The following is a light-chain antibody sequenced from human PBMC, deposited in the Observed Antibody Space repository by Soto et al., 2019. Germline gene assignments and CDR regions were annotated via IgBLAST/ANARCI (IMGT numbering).Light chain of an antibody. CDR3: QQRSNWLSST. CDR2: DAS. V-gene: IGKV3-11*01. J-gene: IGKJ2*02. CDR1: QSVSSY. Sequence: EIVLTQSPATLSLSPGERATLSCRASQSVSSYLVWYQQKPGQAPRLLMYDASNRATGIPARFSGSGSGTDFTLTISSLEPEDFAVYYCQQRSNWLSSTFGQGTKLEIK.